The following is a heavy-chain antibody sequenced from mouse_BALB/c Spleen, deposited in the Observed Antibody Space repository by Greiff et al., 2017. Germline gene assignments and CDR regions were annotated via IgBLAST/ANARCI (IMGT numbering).Heavy chain of an antibody. V-gene: IGHV3-2*02. J-gene: IGHJ4*01. CDR1: GYSITSDYA. Sequence: VQLKESGPGLVKPSQSLSLTCTVTGYSITSDYAWNWIRQFPGNKLEWMGYISYSGSTSYNPSLKSRISITRDTSKNQFFLQLNSVTTEDTATYYCARGDGYYYAMDYWGQGTSVTVSS. CDR3: ARGDGYYYAMDY. CDR2: ISYSGST. D-gene: IGHD3-3*01.